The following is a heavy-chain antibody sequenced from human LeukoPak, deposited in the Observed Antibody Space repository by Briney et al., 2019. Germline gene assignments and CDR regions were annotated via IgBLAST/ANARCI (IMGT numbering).Heavy chain of an antibody. D-gene: IGHD2-21*02. J-gene: IGHJ4*02. V-gene: IGHV3-7*01. CDR2: IKQDGMEK. Sequence: GGSLRLSCAASGFTFSSYWMSWVRQAPGKGLEWVANIKQDGMEKYYVDSVKGRFTISRDNAKNSLYLQMNSLRAEDTAVYYCARAYCGGDCYLQYYFDYWGQGTLVTVSS. CDR3: ARAYCGGDCYLQYYFDY. CDR1: GFTFSSYW.